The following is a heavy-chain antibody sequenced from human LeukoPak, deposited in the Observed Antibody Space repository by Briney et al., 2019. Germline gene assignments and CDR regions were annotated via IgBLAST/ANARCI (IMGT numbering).Heavy chain of an antibody. J-gene: IGHJ4*02. CDR1: GGSTSSYY. CDR2: IYTSGST. V-gene: IGHV4-4*07. CDR3: ARDNDVGAYSSSWLFDY. Sequence: PSETLSLTCTVSGGSTSSYYWSWIRQPAGKGLEWIGRIYTSGSTNYNPSLKSRVTMSVDTSKNQFSLKLSSVTAADTAVYYCARDNDVGAYSSSWLFDYWGQGTLVTVSS. D-gene: IGHD6-13*01.